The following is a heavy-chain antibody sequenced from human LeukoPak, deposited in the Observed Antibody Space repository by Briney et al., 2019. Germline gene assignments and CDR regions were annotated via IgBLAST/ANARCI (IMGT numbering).Heavy chain of an antibody. V-gene: IGHV1-2*02. CDR2: VNPNSGDT. CDR3: ALLVFSYYDSSGYRN. CDR1: GYTFTDYY. Sequence: GASVKVSCKASGYTFTDYYIHWVRQAPGQGLEWMGWVNPNSGDTYYAQKFQGRVTMTRDTSISTAYMELSSLRSEDTAVYYCALLVFSYYDSSGYRNWGQGTLVTVSS. J-gene: IGHJ4*02. D-gene: IGHD3-22*01.